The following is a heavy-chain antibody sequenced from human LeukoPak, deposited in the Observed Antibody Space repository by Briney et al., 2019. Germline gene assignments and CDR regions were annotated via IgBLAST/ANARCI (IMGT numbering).Heavy chain of an antibody. D-gene: IGHD6-19*01. CDR1: GFTFSSYE. Sequence: PGGSLRLSCAASGFTFSSYEMNWVRQAPGKGLEWVSAISGSGGSTYYADSVKGRFTISRDNSKNTLYLQMNSLRAEDTAVYYCAKDSPYSSGLADYWGQGTLVTVSS. CDR3: AKDSPYSSGLADY. V-gene: IGHV3-23*01. CDR2: ISGSGGST. J-gene: IGHJ4*02.